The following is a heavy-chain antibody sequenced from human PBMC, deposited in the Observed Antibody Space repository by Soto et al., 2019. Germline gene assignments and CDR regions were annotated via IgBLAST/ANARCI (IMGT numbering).Heavy chain of an antibody. D-gene: IGHD2-15*01. CDR2: IYYXGST. J-gene: IGHJ4*02. CDR1: CGSSISGDYY. Sequence: TLSLSCTVACGSSISGDYYCSWIRQPQGKGLEWSGYIYYXGSTYYKTSIKXXVTISVDXXKNKFSLKLSSVTDAETAVYYCARARGARYFDYWGEGTLVTV. CDR3: ARARGARYFDY. V-gene: IGHV4-30-4*01.